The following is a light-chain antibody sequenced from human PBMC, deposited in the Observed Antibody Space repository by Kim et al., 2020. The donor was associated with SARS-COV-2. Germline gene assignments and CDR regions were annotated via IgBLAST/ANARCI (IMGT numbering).Light chain of an antibody. J-gene: IGKJ1*01. CDR2: GAS. CDR3: RQYNNCPQT. V-gene: IGKV3-15*01. CDR1: QSVSSY. Sequence: DILLTQSPATLSASPGDRATISCRASQSVSSYLAWYQQKPGQAPRLLIYGASTMPTGIPARFSGSGSGTEFTLTISSLQSEDVAAYYCRQYNNCPQTFGQGTKVDIK.